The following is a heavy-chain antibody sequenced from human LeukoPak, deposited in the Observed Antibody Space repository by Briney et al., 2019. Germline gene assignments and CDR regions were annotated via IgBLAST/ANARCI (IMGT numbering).Heavy chain of an antibody. CDR3: ASLGYYDSSGSDDY. CDR1: GGSISSYY. Sequence: KPSETLSLTCTVSGGSISSYYWSWIRQPPGKGLEWVGYIYYSGSTNYNPSLKSRVTISVDTSKNQFSLKLSSVTAADTAVYYCASLGYYDSSGSDDYWGQGTLVTVSP. V-gene: IGHV4-59*01. CDR2: IYYSGST. J-gene: IGHJ4*02. D-gene: IGHD3-22*01.